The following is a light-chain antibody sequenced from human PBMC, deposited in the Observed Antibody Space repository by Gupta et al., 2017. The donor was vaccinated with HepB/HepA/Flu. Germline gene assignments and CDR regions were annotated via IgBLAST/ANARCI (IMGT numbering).Light chain of an antibody. J-gene: IGLJ2*01. CDR2: EVS. CDR3: CSYAGSSTFVV. V-gene: IGLV2-23*02. Sequence: QSALTQPAPVSGSPGTSITISCTGTSSDVGSYNLVSWYQQHPGKAPKLMIYEVSKRPSGVSNRFSGSKSGNTASLTISGLQAEDEADYYCCSYAGSSTFVVFGGGTKLTVL. CDR1: SSDVGSYNL.